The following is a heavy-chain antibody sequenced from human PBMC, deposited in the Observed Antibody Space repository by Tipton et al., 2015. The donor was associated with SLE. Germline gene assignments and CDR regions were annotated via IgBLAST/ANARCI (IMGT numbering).Heavy chain of an antibody. CDR1: GFTFSSYG. Sequence: QLVQSGGGVVQPGRSLRLSCAASGFTFSSYGMHWVRQAPGKGLEWVAVIWYDGSNKYYADSVKGRFTISRDNSKNMLYLQMNSLRAEDTAVYYCAREPNWGGSGGFDYWGQGPLVTVSS. CDR3: AREPNWGGSGGFDY. V-gene: IGHV3-33*01. CDR2: IWYDGSNK. J-gene: IGHJ4*02. D-gene: IGHD7-27*01.